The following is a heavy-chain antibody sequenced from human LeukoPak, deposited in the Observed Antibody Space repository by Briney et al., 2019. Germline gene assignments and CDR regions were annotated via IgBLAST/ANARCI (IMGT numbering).Heavy chain of an antibody. Sequence: ASVKVSCKASGYTLTGYFMHWVRQAPGQGLEWMGWMNPNRGDTSYAQKFQGRVTMTRDTPINTAYMELSGLTSDDTAVYYCGRRRIDCSDTGCYVDYWGQGTLVTVSS. D-gene: IGHD2-15*01. J-gene: IGHJ4*02. CDR2: MNPNRGDT. CDR3: GRRRIDCSDTGCYVDY. V-gene: IGHV1-2*02. CDR1: GYTLTGYF.